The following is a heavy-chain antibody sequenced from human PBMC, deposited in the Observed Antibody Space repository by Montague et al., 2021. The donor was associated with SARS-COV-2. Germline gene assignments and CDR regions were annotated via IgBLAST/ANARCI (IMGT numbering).Heavy chain of an antibody. CDR3: ARTFDVFKHDN. CDR2: IVHTGTT. D-gene: IGHD3-10*02. CDR1: GGSLSGYY. V-gene: IGHV4-34*12. Sequence: SXTLSLTCAVYGGSLSGYYWSWIRQFPGKGLEWIGEIVHTGTTKYNPSLESRVTMSIDTSKKQFSLNLTSMTAADTAVYYCARTFDVFKHDNWGQGTLVAVSS. J-gene: IGHJ4*02.